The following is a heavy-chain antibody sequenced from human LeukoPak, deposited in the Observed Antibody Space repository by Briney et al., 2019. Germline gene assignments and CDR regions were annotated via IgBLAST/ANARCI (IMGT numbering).Heavy chain of an antibody. D-gene: IGHD6-6*01. CDR1: GYSISSGYY. Sequence: PSETLSLTCTVSGYSISSGYYWGWIRPPPGKGLEWIGSIYHSGSTYYNPSLKSRVTISVDTSKNQFSLKLSSVTAADTAVYYCARGVRVPRFDYWGQGTLVTVSS. J-gene: IGHJ4*02. V-gene: IGHV4-38-2*02. CDR3: ARGVRVPRFDY. CDR2: IYHSGST.